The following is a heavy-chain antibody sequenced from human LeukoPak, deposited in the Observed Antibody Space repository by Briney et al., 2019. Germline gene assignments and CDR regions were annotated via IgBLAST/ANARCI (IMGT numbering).Heavy chain of an antibody. D-gene: IGHD3-10*01. Sequence: GGSLRLSCAASGFTFSTYAMTWVRQAPGKGLEWVSLISGTGGSTYYADSVKGRFTISRDNSKNTLYLQMNSLKTEDTAVYYCARVSIRYYYGSGSYYTDYWGQGTLVTVSS. J-gene: IGHJ4*02. CDR2: ISGTGGST. CDR1: GFTFSTYA. CDR3: ARVSIRYYYGSGSYYTDY. V-gene: IGHV3-23*01.